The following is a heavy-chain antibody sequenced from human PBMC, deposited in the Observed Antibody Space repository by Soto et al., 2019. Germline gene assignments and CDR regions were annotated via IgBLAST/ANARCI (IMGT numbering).Heavy chain of an antibody. Sequence: QVQLVQSGAEVKKPGSSVKVSCKASGGTFSSYTISWVRQAPGQGLEWMGRIISILGIANYAQKFQGRVTITADKSTSTAYMELSSLRSEDTAVYYCARDPGYSSGVQHWGQGTLVTVSS. V-gene: IGHV1-69*08. CDR3: ARDPGYSSGVQH. CDR1: GGTFSSYT. CDR2: IISILGIA. D-gene: IGHD6-19*01. J-gene: IGHJ1*01.